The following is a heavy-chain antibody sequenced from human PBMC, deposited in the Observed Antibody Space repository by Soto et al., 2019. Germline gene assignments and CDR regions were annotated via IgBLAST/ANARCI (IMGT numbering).Heavy chain of an antibody. CDR2: ISAHNGNT. V-gene: IGHV1-18*01. D-gene: IGHD2-21*01. CDR3: ARDLSIGLFDY. J-gene: IGHJ4*02. CDR1: GYTCTSYG. Sequence: QVQLVQSGAEVKKPGASVKVSCKASGYTCTSYGIGGVRQAPGQGLEWMGWISAHNGNTKYAQKLQGRVTVTTDTSTSTAYMELRSLRADDTAVYYCARDLSIGLFDYWGQGTLVTVSS.